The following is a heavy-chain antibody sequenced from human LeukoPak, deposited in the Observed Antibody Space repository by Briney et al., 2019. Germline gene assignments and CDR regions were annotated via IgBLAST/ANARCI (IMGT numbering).Heavy chain of an antibody. D-gene: IGHD3-22*01. CDR3: ARRAGDYSHPYDY. CDR2: IKQDGSEK. CDR1: GFTFSSYW. Sequence: GGSLRLSCAASGFTFSSYWMSWVRQAPGKGLEWVANIKQDGSEKYYVDSVKGRFTISRDNAKNSLYLQMNSLRAEDTAMYYCARRAGDYSHPYDYWGQGTLVTVSS. J-gene: IGHJ4*02. V-gene: IGHV3-7*03.